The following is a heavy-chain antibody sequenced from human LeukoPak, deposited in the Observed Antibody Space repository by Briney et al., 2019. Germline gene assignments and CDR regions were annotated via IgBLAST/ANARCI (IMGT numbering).Heavy chain of an antibody. CDR1: GFTFESYW. CDR3: ARGGSRGSFDN. V-gene: IGHV3-7*04. J-gene: IGHJ4*02. Sequence: GGSLRLSCAASGFTFESYWMAWVRQAPGKGLEWVAHIKEGGSETYYVDSVKGRFTISRDNAKSSLYLQMNGLRVEDTAIYYCARGGSRGSFDNWGQGALFTVSS. CDR2: IKEGGSET. D-gene: IGHD1-26*01.